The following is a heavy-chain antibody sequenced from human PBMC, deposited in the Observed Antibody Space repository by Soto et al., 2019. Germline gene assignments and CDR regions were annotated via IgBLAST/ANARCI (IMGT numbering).Heavy chain of an antibody. CDR3: ARDLVDDYYDSSGYSGAFDI. CDR2: ISAYNGNT. J-gene: IGHJ3*02. V-gene: IGHV1-18*01. CDR1: GYTFTSYG. Sequence: ALVKVSCKASGYTFTSYGISWVRQAPGQGLEWMGWISAYNGNTNYAQKLQGRVTMTTDTSTSTAYMELRSLRSDDTAVYYCARDLVDDYYDSSGYSGAFDIWGQGTMVTVSS. D-gene: IGHD3-22*01.